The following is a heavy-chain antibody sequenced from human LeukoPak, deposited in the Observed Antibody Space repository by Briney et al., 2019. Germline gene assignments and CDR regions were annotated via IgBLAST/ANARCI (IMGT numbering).Heavy chain of an antibody. V-gene: IGHV3-23*01. CDR2: ITGSGGNT. D-gene: IGHD3-9*01. J-gene: IGHJ4*02. CDR1: GFTFSNYA. CDR3: AKWGDYDVLTGYYVSDY. Sequence: GGSLRLSCAASGFTFSNYAMSWVRQAPGKGLEWVAAITGSGGNTYYADSVKGRFTISRDNSKNTVFLQMNSLRAEDTAVYYCAKWGDYDVLTGYYVSDYWGQGTLVTVSS.